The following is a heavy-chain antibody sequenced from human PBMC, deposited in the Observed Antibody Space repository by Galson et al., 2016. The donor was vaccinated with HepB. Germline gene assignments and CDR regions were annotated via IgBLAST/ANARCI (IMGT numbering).Heavy chain of an antibody. CDR2: IYSTGST. CDR3: ARSATLWFGEGGSFDY. D-gene: IGHD3-10*01. V-gene: IGHV3-53*01. Sequence: SLRLSCAASGFTVNSNYMSWVRQAPGKGLEWVSIIYSTGSTSYADSVKGRFTISRDNSKNTVYLQMNSLRAEDTAVYYWARSATLWFGEGGSFDYWGQGTLVTVSS. J-gene: IGHJ4*02. CDR1: GFTVNSNY.